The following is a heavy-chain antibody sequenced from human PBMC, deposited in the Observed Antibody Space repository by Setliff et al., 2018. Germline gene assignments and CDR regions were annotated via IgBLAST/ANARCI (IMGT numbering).Heavy chain of an antibody. CDR2: IIHSGST. V-gene: IGHV4-34*01. CDR1: GGSISSYY. J-gene: IGHJ5*02. CDR3: ARGWIQLWYNWFDP. Sequence: ASETLSLTCTVSGGSISSYYWSWIRQPAGKGLEWIGEIIHSGSTNYNPSLKSRVTISMDTSKNQFSLKLSSVTAADTAVYYCARGWIQLWYNWFDPWGQGTLVTVSS. D-gene: IGHD5-18*01.